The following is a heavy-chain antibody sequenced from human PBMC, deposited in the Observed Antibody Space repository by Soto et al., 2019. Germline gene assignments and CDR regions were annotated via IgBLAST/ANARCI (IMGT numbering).Heavy chain of an antibody. CDR3: AVHFSSIAARYWFDP. CDR1: GGTFSSYA. D-gene: IGHD6-6*01. J-gene: IGHJ5*02. CDR2: IIPIFGTA. V-gene: IGHV1-69*13. Sequence: SVKVSCKASGGTFSSYAISWVRQAPGQGLEWMGGIIPIFGTANYAQKFQGRVTITADESTSTAYMELSSLRSEDTAVYYCAVHFSSIAARYWFDPWGQGTLVTVSS.